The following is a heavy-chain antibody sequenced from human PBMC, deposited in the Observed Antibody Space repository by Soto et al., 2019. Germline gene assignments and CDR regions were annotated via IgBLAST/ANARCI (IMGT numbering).Heavy chain of an antibody. Sequence: GGSLRLSCGVSGGIFSDYAMSWVRQAPGKGLEWVSGISGSGGSTYYAASVKGRFTISRDNSNNTLFLQMSGLRADDAAVYYCASPPLTSGYWGQGTLVTVSS. CDR2: ISGSGGST. D-gene: IGHD6-19*01. V-gene: IGHV3-23*01. CDR3: ASPPLTSGY. J-gene: IGHJ4*02. CDR1: GGIFSDYA.